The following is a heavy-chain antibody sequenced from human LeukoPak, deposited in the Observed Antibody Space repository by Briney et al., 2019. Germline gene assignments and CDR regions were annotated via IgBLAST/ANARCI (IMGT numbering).Heavy chain of an antibody. J-gene: IGHJ5*02. Sequence: RGESLKISCKGSGYSFTSYWIGWVRQMPGKGLEWMGIIYPGDSDTGYSPSFQGRVTISADKSISTAYLQWSSLKASDTAMYYCARQYNMVRGVINWFDPWGQGTLVTVSS. D-gene: IGHD3-10*01. V-gene: IGHV5-51*01. CDR3: ARQYNMVRGVINWFDP. CDR1: GYSFTSYW. CDR2: IYPGDSDT.